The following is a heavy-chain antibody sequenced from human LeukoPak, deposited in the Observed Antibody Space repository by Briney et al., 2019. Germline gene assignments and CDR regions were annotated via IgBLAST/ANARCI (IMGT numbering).Heavy chain of an antibody. V-gene: IGHV4-34*01. CDR1: GGSFSGYY. Sequence: SETLSLTCAVYGGSFSGYYWSWIRQPPGKGLEWIGEINHSGSTNYNPSLKSRVTISVDTSKNQFSLKLSSVTAADTAVYYCARGRETIVVVPAACTHYYYYMDVWGKGTTVTVSS. D-gene: IGHD2-2*01. CDR2: INHSGST. J-gene: IGHJ6*03. CDR3: ARGRETIVVVPAACTHYYYYMDV.